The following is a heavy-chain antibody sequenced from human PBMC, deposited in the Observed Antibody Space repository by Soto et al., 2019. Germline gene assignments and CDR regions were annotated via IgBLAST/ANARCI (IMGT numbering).Heavy chain of an antibody. Sequence: ASVKVSCKASGYTFTSYGISWVRQAPGQGLEWMGWISAYNGNTNYAQKLQGRVTMTTDTSTSTAYMELRSLRSDDTAVYYCARVVRSAYCSSISCHQEDNWSDPWGQGTLVTVSS. CDR2: ISAYNGNT. J-gene: IGHJ5*02. CDR1: GYTFTSYG. V-gene: IGHV1-18*01. D-gene: IGHD2-2*01. CDR3: ARVVRSAYCSSISCHQEDNWSDP.